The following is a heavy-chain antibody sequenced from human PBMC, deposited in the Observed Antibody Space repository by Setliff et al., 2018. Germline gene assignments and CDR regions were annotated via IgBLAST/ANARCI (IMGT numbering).Heavy chain of an antibody. CDR3: AREGTGGIPFDS. CDR2: IYYRGIT. J-gene: IGHJ4*02. D-gene: IGHD7-27*01. Sequence: SETLSLTCTVSGGSVFSGNYYWGWIRQSPGKGLEWIGYIYYRGITSYSPSLKSRVAISVDTSKTHFSYLRSVTAADTAIYHCAREGTGGIPFDSWGQGTLVTVSS. V-gene: IGHV4-61*03. CDR1: GGSVFSGNYY.